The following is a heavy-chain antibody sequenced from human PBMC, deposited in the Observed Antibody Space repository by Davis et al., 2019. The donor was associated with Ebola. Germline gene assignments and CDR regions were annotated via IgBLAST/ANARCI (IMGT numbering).Heavy chain of an antibody. V-gene: IGHV5-51*01. J-gene: IGHJ4*02. CDR2: IYPGDSDT. D-gene: IGHD1-26*01. CDR3: ARYRTWGFDY. Sequence: KVSCKASGYTFTSYWIGWVRQMPGKGLEWMGIIYPGDSDTRYSPSFQGQVTISADKSISTAYLQWSSLKASDTAMYYCARYRTWGFDYWGQGTLVTVSS. CDR1: GYTFTSYW.